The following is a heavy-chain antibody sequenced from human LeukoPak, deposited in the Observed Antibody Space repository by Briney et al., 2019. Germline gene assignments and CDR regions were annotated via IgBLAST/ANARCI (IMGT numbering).Heavy chain of an antibody. CDR2: ISSSGSTI. V-gene: IGHV3-48*03. CDR1: GFTFSSYG. J-gene: IGHJ4*02. CDR3: ARDLTGGYSYGDY. Sequence: PGGSLRLSCAASGFTFSSYGMNWVRQAPGKGLEWVSYISSSGSTIYYADSVKGRFTISRDNAKNSLYLQMNSLRAEDAAVYYCARDLTGGYSYGDYWGQGTLVTVSS. D-gene: IGHD5-18*01.